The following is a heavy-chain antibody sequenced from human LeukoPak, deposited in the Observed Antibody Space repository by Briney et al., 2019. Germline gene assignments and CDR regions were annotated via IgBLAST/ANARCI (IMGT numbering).Heavy chain of an antibody. V-gene: IGHV3-30*04. D-gene: IGHD2-8*01. CDR1: GFTFSSYA. CDR2: ISYDGSNK. Sequence: PGRSLRLSCAASGFTFSSYAMHWVRQAPGKGLEWVAVISYDGSNKYYADSVKGRFTISRDNAKNSLYLQMNSLRAEDTAVYYCARPDGNGVESFDYWGQGTLVTVSS. CDR3: ARPDGNGVESFDY. J-gene: IGHJ4*02.